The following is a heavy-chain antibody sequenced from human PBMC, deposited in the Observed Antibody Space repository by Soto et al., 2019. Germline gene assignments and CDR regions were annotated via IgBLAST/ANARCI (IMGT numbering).Heavy chain of an antibody. Sequence: EVQLVESGEGLVQPGGSLRLCCAASGFTVSDHYMDWVRQAPGKGLEWVGRTRDKTNSYTTQYAASVKGRFTISRDDSKNSLYLQMNSLRTDDTAVYYCARTPQSGYDFHVWGQGTTVTVSS. CDR1: GFTVSDHY. J-gene: IGHJ6*02. CDR3: ARTPQSGYDFHV. CDR2: TRDKTNSYTT. D-gene: IGHD3-3*01. V-gene: IGHV3-72*01.